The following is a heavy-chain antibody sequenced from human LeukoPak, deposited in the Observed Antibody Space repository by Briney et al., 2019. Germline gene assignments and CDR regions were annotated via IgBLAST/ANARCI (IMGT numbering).Heavy chain of an antibody. CDR3: ATDGAGFDT. CDR1: GFSFSNYA. CDR2: IRGGGET. Sequence: GGSLRLSCAASGFSFSNYAMSWVRQAPARGPEWVSSIRGGGETFYADSVKGRFTLSRDNAKKSLYLEMNNLRAEDTAVYYCATDGAGFDTWGQGVLVTVSS. V-gene: IGHV3-23*01. J-gene: IGHJ5*02.